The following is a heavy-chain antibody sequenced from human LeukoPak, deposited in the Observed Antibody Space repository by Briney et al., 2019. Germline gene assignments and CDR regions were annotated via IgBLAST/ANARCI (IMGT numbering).Heavy chain of an antibody. D-gene: IGHD6-13*01. V-gene: IGHV3-33*01. CDR3: ARERIARYGMDV. Sequence: GRSLRLSCAASGFTFSSYGMHWVRQAPGKGLEWVAVIWYDGSNKYYADSVKGRFTISRDNPKNTLYLQMNSLRAEDTAVYYCARERIARYGMDVWGQGTTATVSS. CDR2: IWYDGSNK. J-gene: IGHJ6*02. CDR1: GFTFSSYG.